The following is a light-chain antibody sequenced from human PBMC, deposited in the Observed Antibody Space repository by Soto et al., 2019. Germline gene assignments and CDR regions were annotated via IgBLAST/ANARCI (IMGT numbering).Light chain of an antibody. V-gene: IGKV3-20*01. Sequence: EIVLTHSPGTLSVSPGERATLFCRASQSVGRNYLAWYQQKPGQAPRLLIYDASSRATGIPDRFSGSGSGTDFTLTISRLEPEDFAVYSCQQYASSPLTFGGGTKVEAK. CDR3: QQYASSPLT. J-gene: IGKJ4*01. CDR2: DAS. CDR1: QSVGRNY.